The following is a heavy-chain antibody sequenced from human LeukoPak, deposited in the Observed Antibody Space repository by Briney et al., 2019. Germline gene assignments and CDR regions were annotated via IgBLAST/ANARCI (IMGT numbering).Heavy chain of an antibody. D-gene: IGHD2-15*01. CDR1: GGSISSYY. J-gene: IGHJ4*02. Sequence: SETLSLTCTVSGGSISSYYWSWIRQPPGKGLEWIGYIYYSGSTNYNPSLKSRVTISVDTSKNQFSLKLSSVTAADTAVYYCASNIKRVAPFDYWGQGTLVTVSS. CDR2: IYYSGST. CDR3: ASNIKRVAPFDY. V-gene: IGHV4-59*01.